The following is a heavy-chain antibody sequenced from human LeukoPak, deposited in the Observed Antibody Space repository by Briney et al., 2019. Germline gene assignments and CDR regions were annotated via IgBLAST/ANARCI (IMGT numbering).Heavy chain of an antibody. J-gene: IGHJ5*02. CDR3: ARAAAGASTVVSAGWFDP. V-gene: IGHV4-4*02. Sequence: SETLSLTCAVSGGSIGSIEWFSWVRQTPGKGLEWIGESHQTGSTNYNPSLKSRVTISVDKSKNQFSLDFNSVTAADTAVYYCARAAAGASTVVSAGWFDPWGQGTLATVSS. CDR1: GGSIGSIEW. CDR2: SHQTGST. D-gene: IGHD4-23*01.